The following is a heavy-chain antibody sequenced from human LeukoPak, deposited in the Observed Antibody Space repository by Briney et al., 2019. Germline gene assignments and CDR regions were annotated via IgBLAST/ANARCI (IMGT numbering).Heavy chain of an antibody. CDR3: ARFIPVLWDAFDI. J-gene: IGHJ3*02. CDR1: GYTFTGYY. D-gene: IGHD3-10*01. CDR2: IIPILGIA. Sequence: GASVKVSCKASGYTFTGYYMHWVRQAPGQGLEWMGRIIPILGIANYAQKFQGRVTITADKSTSTAYMELSSLRSEDTAVYYCARFIPVLWDAFDIWGQGTMVTVSS. V-gene: IGHV1-69*02.